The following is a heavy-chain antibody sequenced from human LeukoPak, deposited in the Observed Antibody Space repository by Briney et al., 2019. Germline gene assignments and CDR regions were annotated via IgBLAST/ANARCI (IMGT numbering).Heavy chain of an antibody. CDR3: AKAPTYYYDSSGYLSYFDY. J-gene: IGHJ4*02. V-gene: IGHV3-33*06. D-gene: IGHD3-22*01. Sequence: PGRSLRLSCAASGFTFSSYGMHWVRQAPGKGLEWVAVIWYDGSNKYYADSVKGRFTISRDNSKNTLYLQMNSLRAEDTALYYCAKAPTYYYDSSGYLSYFDYWGQGTLVTVSS. CDR1: GFTFSSYG. CDR2: IWYDGSNK.